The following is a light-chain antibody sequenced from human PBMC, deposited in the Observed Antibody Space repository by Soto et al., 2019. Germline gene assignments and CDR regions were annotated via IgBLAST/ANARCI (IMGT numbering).Light chain of an antibody. Sequence: QAVVTQEPSLTVSRGGTVTLTCGSSTGAVTSGHYPYWFQQKPGQAPRTLISDSSNKHSWTPARFSGSLLGGKAALTLSGAQPEDEAEYYCLLSYSGARVFGGGTKLTVL. CDR3: LLSYSGARV. V-gene: IGLV7-46*01. J-gene: IGLJ3*02. CDR2: DSS. CDR1: TGAVTSGHY.